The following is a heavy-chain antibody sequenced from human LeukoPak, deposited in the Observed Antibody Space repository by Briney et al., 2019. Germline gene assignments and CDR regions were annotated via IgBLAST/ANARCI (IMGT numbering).Heavy chain of an antibody. CDR2: IKQDGSEK. J-gene: IGHJ4*02. D-gene: IGHD5-12*01. CDR1: GFTFRSYW. V-gene: IGHV3-7*01. CDR3: ARGRGSDSGYDFTLDY. Sequence: GGSLRLSCAASGFTFRSYWMSWVRQAPGKGLEWVANIKQDGSEKYYVDSVKGRFTISRDNAKNSLYLQMNSLRAEDTAVYYCARGRGSDSGYDFTLDYWGQGTLVTVSS.